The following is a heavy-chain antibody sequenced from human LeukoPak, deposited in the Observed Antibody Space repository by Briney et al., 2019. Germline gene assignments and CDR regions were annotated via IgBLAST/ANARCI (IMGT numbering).Heavy chain of an antibody. Sequence: SETLSLTCTVSGGSISSSSYYWGWIRQPPGKGLEWIGSMYSSGSTYYNPFLKSRVTISVDTSKNQFSLKLSSVTAADTAVYYCARSGSGYLRYYFDYWGQGTLVTVSS. CDR3: ARSGSGYLRYYFDY. D-gene: IGHD5-12*01. J-gene: IGHJ4*02. CDR1: GGSISSSSYY. V-gene: IGHV4-39*07. CDR2: MYSSGST.